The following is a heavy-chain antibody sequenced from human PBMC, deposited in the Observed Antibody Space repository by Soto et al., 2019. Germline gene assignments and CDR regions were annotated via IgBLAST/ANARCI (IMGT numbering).Heavy chain of an antibody. J-gene: IGHJ3*02. Sequence: EVQLVESGGGLVQPGRSLRLSCAASGFTFDDYAMHWVRQAPGKGLEWVSGISWNSGSIGYADSVKGRFTISRDNAKNSLYLQMNSLRAEDTALYYCAKGGGYSSGWYSEDAFDIWCQGTMVTVSS. CDR2: ISWNSGSI. CDR3: AKGGGYSSGWYSEDAFDI. CDR1: GFTFDDYA. D-gene: IGHD6-19*01. V-gene: IGHV3-9*01.